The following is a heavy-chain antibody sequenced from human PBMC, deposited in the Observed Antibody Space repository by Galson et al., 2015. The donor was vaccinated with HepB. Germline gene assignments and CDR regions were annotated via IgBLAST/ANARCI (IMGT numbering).Heavy chain of an antibody. CDR1: GFTFNNFA. CDR2: ISYDVINK. CDR3: AKDSAWRTIRMPDY. J-gene: IGHJ4*02. V-gene: IGHV3-30*18. D-gene: IGHD2-2*01. Sequence: SLRLSCAASGFTFNNFAMHWVRQAPGKGLEWLAVISYDVINKNYADSVKSRFTISRDNSKNTLYLQMSSPKTEDTAVYFCAKDSAWRTIRMPDYWGQGTLVTVSS.